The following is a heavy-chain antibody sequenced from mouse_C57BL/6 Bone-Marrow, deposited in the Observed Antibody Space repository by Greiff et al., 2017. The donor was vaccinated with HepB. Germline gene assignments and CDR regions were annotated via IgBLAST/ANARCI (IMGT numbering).Heavy chain of an antibody. V-gene: IGHV1-72*01. D-gene: IGHD2-2*01. CDR3: ARACVGGYERGDYFDY. Sequence: QVQLQQPGAELVKPGASVKLSCKASGYTFTSYWMHWVKQRPGRGLEWIGRIDPNSGGTKYNEKFKSKATLTVDKPSSTAYMQLSSLTSEDSAVYYCARACVGGYERGDYFDYWGQGTTLTVSS. J-gene: IGHJ2*01. CDR2: IDPNSGGT. CDR1: GYTFTSYW.